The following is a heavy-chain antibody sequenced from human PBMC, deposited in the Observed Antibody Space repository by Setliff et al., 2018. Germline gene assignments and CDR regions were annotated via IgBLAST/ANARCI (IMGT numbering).Heavy chain of an antibody. CDR2: LYAGGST. J-gene: IGHJ3*02. V-gene: IGHV4-61*02. D-gene: IGHD2-8*01. CDR3: ARGWVLGAFDI. CDR1: GGPISSGLYY. Sequence: SETLSLTCTVSGGPISSGLYYWSWIRQPAGRGLEWIGRLYAGGSTNYNPSHKSRATISGDTSNDRLSLRLTSVTAADTAVYYCARGWVLGAFDIWGQGTMVTVSS.